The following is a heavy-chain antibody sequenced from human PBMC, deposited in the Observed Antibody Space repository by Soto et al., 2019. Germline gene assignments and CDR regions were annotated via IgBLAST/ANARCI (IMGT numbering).Heavy chain of an antibody. V-gene: IGHV3-30*18. D-gene: IGHD1-26*01. CDR2: ISYDGSNK. CDR3: AKDKEGSVGATFGEADY. J-gene: IGHJ4*02. Sequence: GGSLRLSCAASGFTFSSYGMHWVRQAPGKGLEWVAVISYDGSNKYYADSVKGRFTISRDNSKNTLYLQMNSLRAEDTAVYYCAKDKEGSVGATFGEADYWGQGTLVTVSS. CDR1: GFTFSSYG.